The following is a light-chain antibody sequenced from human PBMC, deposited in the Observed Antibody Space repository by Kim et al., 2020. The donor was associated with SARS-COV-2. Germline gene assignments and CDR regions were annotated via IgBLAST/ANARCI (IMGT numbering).Light chain of an antibody. J-gene: IGKJ2*03. Sequence: DIQMTQSPSTLSASVGDRVSISCRASQTIGNWLAWYQQRPGMAPKLLIYKASSLESGVPSRFTGSVSGTEFTLTINSLQPDDFATYYCHQYNNYPYSFGQGTKLEI. CDR2: KAS. V-gene: IGKV1-5*03. CDR1: QTIGNW. CDR3: HQYNNYPYS.